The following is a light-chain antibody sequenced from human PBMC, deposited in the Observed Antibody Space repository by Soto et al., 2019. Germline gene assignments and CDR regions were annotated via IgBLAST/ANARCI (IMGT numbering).Light chain of an antibody. CDR3: QQANSFPLT. Sequence: DIQMTQSPSSVSASVGDRVSITCRASQGISSWLAWYQQKPGRAPKLLISTGASLQSGVTSRFSGTGSVTDLTLTISSLQPEDVATYHCQQANSFPLTFGGGTKVEIK. V-gene: IGKV1-12*01. J-gene: IGKJ4*01. CDR1: QGISSW. CDR2: TGA.